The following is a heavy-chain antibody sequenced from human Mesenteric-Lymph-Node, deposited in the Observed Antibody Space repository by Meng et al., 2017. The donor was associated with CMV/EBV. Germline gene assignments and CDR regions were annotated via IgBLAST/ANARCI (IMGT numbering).Heavy chain of an antibody. J-gene: IGHJ6*02. CDR1: GFTFSASA. V-gene: IGHV3-23*01. CDR2: ISGSGSST. Sequence: GESLKISCATSGFTFSASAMTWVRQAPGEGLEWVSGISGSGSSTYYADSVKGRFTISRDNSDSTLFLQMNSLRPGDTAVYYCAKTQHDTVTTAYYYGLDDWGQGTTVTVSS. CDR3: AKTQHDTVTTAYYYGLDD. D-gene: IGHD4-11*01.